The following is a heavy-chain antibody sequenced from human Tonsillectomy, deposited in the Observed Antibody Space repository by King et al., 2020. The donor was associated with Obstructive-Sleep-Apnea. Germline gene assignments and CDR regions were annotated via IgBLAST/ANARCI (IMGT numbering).Heavy chain of an antibody. J-gene: IGHJ4*02. CDR1: GYTLTGLS. CDR2: FDPEDGER. Sequence: QLVQSGAEVKKPGASVRVSCKVSGYTLTGLSMHWVRQAPGKGLEWMGGFDPEDGERRYAQKFQGRVTVTEDTSTDTAYMELSSLRSKDTAVYYCATDGSRIAAAFDYWGQGTLVTVSS. CDR3: ATDGSRIAAAFDY. D-gene: IGHD6-6*01. V-gene: IGHV1-24*01.